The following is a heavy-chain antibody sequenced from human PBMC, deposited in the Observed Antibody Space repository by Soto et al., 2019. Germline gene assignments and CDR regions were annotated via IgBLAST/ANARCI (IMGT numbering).Heavy chain of an antibody. D-gene: IGHD3-3*01. V-gene: IGHV4-4*02. J-gene: IGHJ6*02. CDR1: GGSISSSNW. CDR3: ARHEIFGVVMGGMDV. Sequence: NPSETLSLTCGVSGGSISSSNWWSWVRQPPGKGLEWIGEIYHSGSTNYNPSLKSRVTISVDKSKNQFSLKLSSVTAADTAVYYSARHEIFGVVMGGMDVWGQGTTVTVSS. CDR2: IYHSGST.